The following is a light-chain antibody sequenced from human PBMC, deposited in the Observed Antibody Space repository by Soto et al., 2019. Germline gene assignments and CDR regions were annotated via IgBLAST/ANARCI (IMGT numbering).Light chain of an antibody. CDR1: QSVRSNF. CDR3: KRYDSLRK. CDR2: GAS. Sequence: EIVLTHSPGTLSFSPLERATLSFRASQSVRSNFLGWYQQKPGQAPRLLIYGASNRATGIPDRFSGSGSGTDFTLTITRLEPEDFAMYYCKRYDSLRKFGQGTKVDIK. J-gene: IGKJ1*01. V-gene: IGKV3-20*01.